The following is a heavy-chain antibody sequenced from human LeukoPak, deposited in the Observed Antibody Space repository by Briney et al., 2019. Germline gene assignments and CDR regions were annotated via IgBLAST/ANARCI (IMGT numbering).Heavy chain of an antibody. CDR1: GGTFSSYA. V-gene: IGHV1-69*06. D-gene: IGHD4-17*01. CDR2: IIPIFGTA. J-gene: IGHJ5*02. CDR3: ARGGRLLTTVTGRFDP. Sequence: GASVKVSCKASGGTFSSYAISWVRQAPGQGLEWMGGIIPIFGTANYAQKFQGRVTITADKSTSTAYMELSSLRSEDTAVYYGARGGRLLTTVTGRFDPWGQGTLVTVSS.